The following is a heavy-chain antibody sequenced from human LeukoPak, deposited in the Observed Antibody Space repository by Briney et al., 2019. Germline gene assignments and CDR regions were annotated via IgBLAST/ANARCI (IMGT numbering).Heavy chain of an antibody. D-gene: IGHD6-13*01. Sequence: SETLSLTCTVSGGSISSSSYYWGWIRQPPGKGLEWIGSIYYSGSTYYNPSLKSRVTISVDTSKNQFSLKLSSVTAADTAVYYCARQGSSSWYPVGTNYFDYWGQGTLVTVSS. CDR2: IYYSGST. V-gene: IGHV4-39*01. CDR3: ARQGSSSWYPVGTNYFDY. J-gene: IGHJ4*02. CDR1: GGSISSSSYY.